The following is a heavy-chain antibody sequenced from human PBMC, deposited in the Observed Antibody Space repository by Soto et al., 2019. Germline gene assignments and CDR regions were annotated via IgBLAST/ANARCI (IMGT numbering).Heavy chain of an antibody. CDR3: ARTFRRGLANNWFEP. CDR1: GYTFTSYG. D-gene: IGHD1-26*01. V-gene: IGHV1-18*01. Sequence: QVQLVQSGAEVKKPGASVKVSCKASGYTFTSYGISWVRQAPGQGLEWMGWISAYNGNTNYAQTLQGRVTMTTDPSTSTAYMELRSLRSDDTAVYYCARTFRRGLANNWFEPWRQGPMVTVSS. CDR2: ISAYNGNT. J-gene: IGHJ5*02.